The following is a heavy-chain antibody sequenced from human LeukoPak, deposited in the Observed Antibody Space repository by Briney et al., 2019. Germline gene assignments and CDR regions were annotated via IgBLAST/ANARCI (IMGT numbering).Heavy chain of an antibody. CDR1: GFTFSTSG. D-gene: IGHD2-8*02. V-gene: IGHV3-30*02. CDR3: AMGIVILSATGVDY. Sequence: QAGGSLRLSCAASGFTFSTSGIHWVRHAPGKGLEWGAFIRYDERNKYYRDSVEGRFTLSRDNSKNTLYLQMNRLRSEHTAVYFCAMGIVILSATGVDYWGEGTLVTASS. J-gene: IGHJ4*02. CDR2: IRYDERNK.